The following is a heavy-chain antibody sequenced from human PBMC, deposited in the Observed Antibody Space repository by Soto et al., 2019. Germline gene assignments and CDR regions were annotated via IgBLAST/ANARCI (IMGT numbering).Heavy chain of an antibody. D-gene: IGHD1-7*01. CDR2: MNPNNGNT. Sequence: ASVKVSCKAAAYTFTSYDINWVRQATGQDFEWMGWMNPNNGNTAYAQKLQGRVTMTTDTSTSTAYMELRSLRSDDTAVYYCARDREYNWNYNWFDPWGQGTLVTVSS. J-gene: IGHJ5*02. CDR3: ARDREYNWNYNWFDP. V-gene: IGHV1-8*01. CDR1: AYTFTSYD.